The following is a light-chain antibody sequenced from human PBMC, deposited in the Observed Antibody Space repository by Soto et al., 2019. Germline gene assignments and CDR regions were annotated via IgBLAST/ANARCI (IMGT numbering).Light chain of an antibody. CDR1: SGSIASNY. CDR3: LSYDATNQV. Sequence: NFMLTQPHSVSASPGKTVIISCTRSSGSIASNYVQWYQQRPGSSPTTVIYEDNQRPSGVPDRFSGSIDSSSNSASLTISGLETEDEADYFCLSYDATNQVFGGGTELTVL. CDR2: EDN. J-gene: IGLJ3*02. V-gene: IGLV6-57*01.